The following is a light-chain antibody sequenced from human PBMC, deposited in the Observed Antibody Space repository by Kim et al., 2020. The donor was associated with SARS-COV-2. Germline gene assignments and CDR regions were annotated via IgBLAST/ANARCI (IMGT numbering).Light chain of an antibody. J-gene: IGLJ3*02. CDR3: SAWDISLGAWV. Sequence: TATLTRTGTSNTVGNEGASWRPQHQGHPPRLLSYRNNNRASGISDRFSASRSGSTASLTITGLQPEDEADYYCSAWDISLGAWVFGGGTQLTVL. V-gene: IGLV10-54*01. CDR1: SNTVGNEG. CDR2: RNN.